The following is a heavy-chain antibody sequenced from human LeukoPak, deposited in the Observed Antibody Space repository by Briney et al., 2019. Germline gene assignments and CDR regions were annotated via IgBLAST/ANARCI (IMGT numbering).Heavy chain of an antibody. D-gene: IGHD3-16*02. J-gene: IGHJ4*02. Sequence: PGGSLRLSCAASGFTFSSYGIHWVRQAPGKGLEWVAFIGNDENNKKFADTVKGRFTISRDNSKSTVYLQMNSLRVEDTAVYYCAKDDYRYVDYWGQGTLVTVSS. CDR1: GFTFSSYG. CDR3: AKDDYRYVDY. CDR2: IGNDENNK. V-gene: IGHV3-30*02.